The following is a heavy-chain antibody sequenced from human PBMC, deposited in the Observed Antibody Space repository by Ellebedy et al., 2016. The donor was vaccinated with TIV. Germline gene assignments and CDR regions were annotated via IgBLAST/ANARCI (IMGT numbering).Heavy chain of an antibody. CDR3: ARGDAVAEIYYYYGMDV. Sequence: ASVKVSCXASGYTFTGYYMHWVRQAPGQGLEWMGWINPNSGGTNYAQKFQGWVTMTRDTSASTAYMELSSLRSEDTAVYYCARGDAVAEIYYYYGMDVWGQGTTVTVSS. CDR1: GYTFTGYY. J-gene: IGHJ6*02. D-gene: IGHD6-19*01. V-gene: IGHV1-2*04. CDR2: INPNSGGT.